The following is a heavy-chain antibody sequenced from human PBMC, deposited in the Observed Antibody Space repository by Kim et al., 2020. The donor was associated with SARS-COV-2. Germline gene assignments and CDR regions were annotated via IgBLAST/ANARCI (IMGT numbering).Heavy chain of an antibody. J-gene: IGHJ5*02. CDR2: IIPIFGTA. D-gene: IGHD3-22*01. Sequence: SVKVSCKASGGTFSSYAISWVRQAPGQGLEWMGGIIPIFGTANYAQKFQGRVTITADESTSTAYMELSSLRSEDTAVYYCARDYYDSSGYFRSPFGLRTYNWFDPWGQGTLVTVSS. CDR3: ARDYYDSSGYFRSPFGLRTYNWFDP. V-gene: IGHV1-69*13. CDR1: GGTFSSYA.